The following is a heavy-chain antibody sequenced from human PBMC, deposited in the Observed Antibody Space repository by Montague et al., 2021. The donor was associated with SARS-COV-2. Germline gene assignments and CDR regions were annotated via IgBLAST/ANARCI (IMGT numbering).Heavy chain of an antibody. Sequence: SETLSLTCTVSSGSINNFFWSWIRQPPGKGLEWIGIIYHSGTTNYNPSLESRVTISADTTENQLSLRLISVTVADTAVYYCARVPARWQLSCFDPWGQGTLVTVSS. J-gene: IGHJ5*02. CDR3: ARVPARWQLSCFDP. CDR1: SGSINNFF. V-gene: IGHV4-59*01. D-gene: IGHD2-15*01. CDR2: IYHSGTT.